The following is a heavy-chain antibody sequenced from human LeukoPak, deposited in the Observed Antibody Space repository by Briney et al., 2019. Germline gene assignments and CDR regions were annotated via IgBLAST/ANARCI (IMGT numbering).Heavy chain of an antibody. D-gene: IGHD6-19*01. V-gene: IGHV3-23*01. CDR1: GFTFSSYA. CDR2: ISGSGGST. Sequence: SGGSLRLSCAASGFTFSSYAMSWVRQAPGKGLEWVSAISGSGGSTYYADSVKGRFTISRDNSKNTLYLQMNSLRAEDTAVHYCAKHDRGSGWPRPFDYWGQGTLVTVSS. J-gene: IGHJ4*02. CDR3: AKHDRGSGWPRPFDY.